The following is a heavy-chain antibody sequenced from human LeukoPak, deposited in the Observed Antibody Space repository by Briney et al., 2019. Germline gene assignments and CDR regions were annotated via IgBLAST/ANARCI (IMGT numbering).Heavy chain of an antibody. D-gene: IGHD2-21*02. V-gene: IGHV4-39*07. J-gene: IGHJ4*02. CDR2: IYYSGST. Sequence: SETLSLTCTVSGGSISSSSYYWGWIRQPPGKGLEWIGSIYYSGSTYYNPSLKSRVTISVDTSKNQFSLKLSSVTAADTAVYYCARSRLLSRFDYWGQGTLVTVSS. CDR1: GGSISSSSYY. CDR3: ARSRLLSRFDY.